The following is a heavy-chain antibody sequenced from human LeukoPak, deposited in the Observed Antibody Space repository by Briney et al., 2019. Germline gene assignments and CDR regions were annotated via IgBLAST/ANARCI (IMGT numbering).Heavy chain of an antibody. D-gene: IGHD3-3*01. Sequence: SETLSLTCAVYGGSFSGYYWSWIRHPPGKGLEWIGEINHSGSTNFNTSLKSRVTISVDTSKNQFSLKLSSVTAADTAVYYCARALSYDFWSGYSENWFDPWGQGTLVTVSS. CDR1: GGSFSGYY. J-gene: IGHJ5*02. CDR3: ARALSYDFWSGYSENWFDP. CDR2: INHSGST. V-gene: IGHV4-34*01.